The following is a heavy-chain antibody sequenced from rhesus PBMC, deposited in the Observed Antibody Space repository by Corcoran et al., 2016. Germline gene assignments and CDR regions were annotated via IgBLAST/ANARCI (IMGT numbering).Heavy chain of an antibody. CDR3: ARRDSFDY. CDR2: IDGNSAGT. CDR1: GGSISGYY. V-gene: IGHV4-81*01. Sequence: QVQLQESGPGLVKPSETLSLTCTVSGGSISGYYWSWIRQPPGKGLEWTGNIDGNSAGTNYNPSLKSRVTISKDTSKNQFSLKLSSVTAADTAVYYCARRDSFDYWGQGVLVTVSS. J-gene: IGHJ4*01.